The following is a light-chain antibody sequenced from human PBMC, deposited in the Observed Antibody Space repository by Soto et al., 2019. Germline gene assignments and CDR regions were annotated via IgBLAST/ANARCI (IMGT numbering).Light chain of an antibody. CDR3: QKYGCAPYT. V-gene: IGKV1-27*01. Sequence: DIQMTQSPSSLSASVGDRVTITCRASQDIRDYLVWYQQRPGKVPTLLIYAASTLQSGVPSRFSGSGYGTEFTLTISSLQSEDVATYYCQKYGCAPYTFGPGTKVDLK. CDR1: QDIRDY. CDR2: AAS. J-gene: IGKJ3*01.